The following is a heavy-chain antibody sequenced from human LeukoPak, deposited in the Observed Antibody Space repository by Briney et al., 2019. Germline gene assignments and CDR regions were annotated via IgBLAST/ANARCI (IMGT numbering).Heavy chain of an antibody. J-gene: IGHJ4*02. Sequence: PGGSLRLSCAASGFTFSGSAMSWVRQAPGKGLEWVSVIYSGGSTFYADSVKGRFTISRDNSKNTLYLQMNSLRAEDTAVYYCARKHYYDSSGFFPPMDYWGQGTLVTVSS. CDR3: ARKHYYDSSGFFPPMDY. CDR2: IYSGGST. CDR1: GFTFSGSA. V-gene: IGHV3-66*01. D-gene: IGHD3-22*01.